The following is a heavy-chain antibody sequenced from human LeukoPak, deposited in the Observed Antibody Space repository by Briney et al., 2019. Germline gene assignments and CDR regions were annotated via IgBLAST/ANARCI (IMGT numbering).Heavy chain of an antibody. J-gene: IGHJ4*02. CDR2: IIPIFGTA. Sequence: ASVKVSCKASGGTFSSYAISWVRQAPGQGLEWMGGIIPIFGTANYAQKFQGRVTMTRDTSTSTVYMELSSLRSEDTAVYYCARAMGATYVDYWGQGTLVTVSS. CDR1: GGTFSSYA. V-gene: IGHV1-69*05. CDR3: ARAMGATYVDY. D-gene: IGHD1-26*01.